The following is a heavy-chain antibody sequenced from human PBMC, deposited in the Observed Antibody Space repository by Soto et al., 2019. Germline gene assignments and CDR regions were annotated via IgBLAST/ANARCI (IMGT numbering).Heavy chain of an antibody. CDR2: IYYSGST. CDR3: ERLEKYCYYKDV. D-gene: IGHD1-1*01. V-gene: IGHV4-59*01. J-gene: IGHJ6*03. CDR1: GGSITGYY. Sequence: PSETLSLTCTVSGGSITGYYWSWIRQPPGKGPEWIGYIYYSGSTNYNPSLKSRVTISVDTSKNQFSLRLSSVTAADTAVYYCERLEKYCYYKDVWSRGNTVIVS.